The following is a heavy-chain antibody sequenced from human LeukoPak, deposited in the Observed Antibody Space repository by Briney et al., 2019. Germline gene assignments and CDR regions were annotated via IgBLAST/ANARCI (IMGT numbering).Heavy chain of an antibody. CDR1: GFTFSSYA. CDR3: ARDLSIGGALDY. V-gene: IGHV3-30*04. D-gene: IGHD1-26*01. CDR2: ISYDGSNK. Sequence: GGSLRLSCAASGFTFSSYAMHWVRQAPGKGLEWVAVISYDGSNKYYADSVKGRFTISGDNSKNTLYLQMNSLRAEDTAVYYCARDLSIGGALDYWGQGTLVTVSS. J-gene: IGHJ4*02.